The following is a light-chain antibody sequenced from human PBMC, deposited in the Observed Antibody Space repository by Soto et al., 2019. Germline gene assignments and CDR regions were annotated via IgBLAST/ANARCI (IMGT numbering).Light chain of an antibody. CDR2: GAS. Sequence: ETVLTQSPGTLSLSPGERATLSCRASQTIRSNYLAWYRQTPGQAPRLLIYGASNRATGIADRFSGSGSGTDFPLIISRLEPEDFAVYYCQQYGSSPWTCGQGNKVEIK. CDR3: QQYGSSPWT. V-gene: IGKV3-20*01. CDR1: QTIRSNY. J-gene: IGKJ1*01.